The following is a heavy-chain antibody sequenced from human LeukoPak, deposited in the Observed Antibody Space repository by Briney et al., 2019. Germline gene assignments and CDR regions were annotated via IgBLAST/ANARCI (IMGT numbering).Heavy chain of an antibody. CDR2: IYSGGST. CDR3: ARGGYNWNDQSAFDI. CDR1: GFTVSSNY. Sequence: GGSLRLSCAASGFTVSSNYMSWVRQAPGKGLVWVSVIYSGGSTYYADSVKGRFTISRDNSKNTLYPQMNSLRAEDTAVYYCARGGYNWNDQSAFDIWGQGTMVTVSS. D-gene: IGHD1-1*01. V-gene: IGHV3-66*02. J-gene: IGHJ3*02.